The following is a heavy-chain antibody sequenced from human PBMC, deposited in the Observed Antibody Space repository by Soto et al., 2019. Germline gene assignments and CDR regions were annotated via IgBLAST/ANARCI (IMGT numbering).Heavy chain of an antibody. CDR1: GGSISGYY. CDR2: MYNTGSA. Sequence: SETLSLTCTVSGGSISGYYWSWIRQPPGKGLEWIGYMYNTGSAVYNPSFKSRVTISVDTSNNQFSLKLNSVTAADTPVYYCERFPWGHCRTDCYPLDSWALGTSVT. CDR3: ERFPWGHCRTDCYPLDS. D-gene: IGHD2-21*02. V-gene: IGHV4-59*01. J-gene: IGHJ5*01.